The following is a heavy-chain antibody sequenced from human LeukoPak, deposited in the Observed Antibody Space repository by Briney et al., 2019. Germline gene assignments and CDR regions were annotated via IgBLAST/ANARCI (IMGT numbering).Heavy chain of an antibody. Sequence: GGSLRLSCAASGFTFSNAWMSWVRQAPGKGLEWVGRIKSKTDGGTTDYAAPVKGRFTISRDDSKNTLYLQMNSLKTEDTAVYYCTTDRREYSSSWYRLYYYYYMDVWGKGTTVIVSS. CDR2: IKSKTDGGTT. CDR3: TTDRREYSSSWYRLYYYYYMDV. J-gene: IGHJ6*03. D-gene: IGHD6-13*01. CDR1: GFTFSNAW. V-gene: IGHV3-15*01.